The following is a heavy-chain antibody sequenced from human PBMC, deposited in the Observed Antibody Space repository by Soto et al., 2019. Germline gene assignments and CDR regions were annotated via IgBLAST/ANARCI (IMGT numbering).Heavy chain of an antibody. CDR1: GYTFTSYD. CDR3: ARGRGWCKADWFDP. D-gene: IGHD6-19*01. Sequence: ASVKVSCKASGYTFTSYDIYWVRQATGQGLEWMGWMNPFSGNAVYTQKFQGRVTITRDTSASTAYMELSSLRSEDTAVYYCARGRGWCKADWFDPWGQGTLVTVSS. V-gene: IGHV1-8*01. J-gene: IGHJ5*02. CDR2: MNPFSGNA.